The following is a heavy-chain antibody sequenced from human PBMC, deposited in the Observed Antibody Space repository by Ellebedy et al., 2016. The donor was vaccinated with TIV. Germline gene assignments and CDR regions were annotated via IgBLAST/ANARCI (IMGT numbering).Heavy chain of an antibody. CDR1: GGTFSSYA. J-gene: IGHJ4*02. CDR3: ALFHSGSYAYFDY. V-gene: IGHV1-69*13. Sequence: SVKVSCXASGGTFSSYAISWVRQAPGQGLEWMGGIIPIFGTANYAQKFQGRVTITADESTSTAYMELSSLRSEDTAVYYCALFHSGSYAYFDYWGQGTLVTVSS. CDR2: IIPIFGTA. D-gene: IGHD1-26*01.